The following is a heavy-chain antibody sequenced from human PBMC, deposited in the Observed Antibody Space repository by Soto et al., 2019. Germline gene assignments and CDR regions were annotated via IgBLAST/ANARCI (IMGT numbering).Heavy chain of an antibody. CDR2: ISLYSDGT. Sequence: ASVKVACPTSGYTFSNYGITWVRQAPGQPLEWLGWISLYSDGTNYAQKFQGRVSMTTDTSTTTAYMELRSLRSDDTAVYYCARVVPGAEAWFGPCGQGTLVTVSS. V-gene: IGHV1-18*01. CDR3: ARVVPGAEAWFGP. CDR1: GYTFSNYG. D-gene: IGHD2-2*01. J-gene: IGHJ5*02.